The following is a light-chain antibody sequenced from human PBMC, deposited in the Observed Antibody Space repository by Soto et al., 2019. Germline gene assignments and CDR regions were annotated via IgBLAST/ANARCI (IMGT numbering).Light chain of an antibody. V-gene: IGKV3-20*01. Sequence: ENVLTQSPGTLSLSPGERATLSCRASQSVRSTFLAWYQQKPGQAPRVIMYGVSSRDTGIPDRFRGSGSGTDFALTISRLEPADFAVYYCQQYGDSPYTFGQGTKLEIK. CDR1: QSVRSTF. J-gene: IGKJ2*01. CDR2: GVS. CDR3: QQYGDSPYT.